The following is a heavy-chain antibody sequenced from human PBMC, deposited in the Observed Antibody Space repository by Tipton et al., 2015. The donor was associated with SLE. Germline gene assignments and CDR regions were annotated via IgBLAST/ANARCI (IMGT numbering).Heavy chain of an antibody. D-gene: IGHD6-13*01. Sequence: TQSLTCTVSGGSISSYYWSWIRQPAGKGLEWIGRIYTSGSTNYNPSLKSRVTMSVDTSKNQFSLKLSSVTAADTAVYYCARMNPSSSWFFDHWGQGTLVTVSS. CDR3: ARMNPSSSWFFDH. CDR2: IYTSGST. V-gene: IGHV4-4*07. J-gene: IGHJ4*02. CDR1: GGSISSYY.